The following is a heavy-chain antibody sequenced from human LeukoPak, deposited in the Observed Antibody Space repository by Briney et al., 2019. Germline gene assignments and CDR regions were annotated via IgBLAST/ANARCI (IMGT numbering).Heavy chain of an antibody. CDR1: GYTLTELS. J-gene: IGHJ1*01. D-gene: IGHD3-22*01. V-gene: IGHV1-24*01. Sequence: ASVKVSCKVSGYTLTELSMHWVRQAPGKGLEWMGGFDPEDGETIYAQKFQGGVTMTEDTSTDTAYMELSSLRSEDTAVYYCATVTDSSGYLDFQHWGQGTLVTVSS. CDR3: ATVTDSSGYLDFQH. CDR2: FDPEDGET.